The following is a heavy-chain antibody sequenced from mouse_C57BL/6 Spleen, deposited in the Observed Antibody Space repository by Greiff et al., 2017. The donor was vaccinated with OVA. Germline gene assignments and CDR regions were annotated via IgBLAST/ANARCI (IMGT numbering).Heavy chain of an antibody. V-gene: IGHV1-69*01. CDR1: GYTFTSYW. CDR2: IDPSDSYT. CDR3: ARLGIYYSG. J-gene: IGHJ2*01. D-gene: IGHD2-1*01. Sequence: QVQLQQPGAELVMPGASVKLSCKASGYTFTSYWMHWVKQRPGQGLEWIGEIDPSDSYTNYNQKFKGKSTLTVDKSSSTAYMQLSSLTSEDSAVYYWARLGIYYSGWGQGTTLTVSS.